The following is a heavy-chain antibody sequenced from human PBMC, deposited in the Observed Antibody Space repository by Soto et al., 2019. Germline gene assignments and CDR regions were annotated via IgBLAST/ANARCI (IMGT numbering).Heavy chain of an antibody. V-gene: IGHV4-34*01. CDR3: ASGNYGSGTVDY. CDR2: INHSGST. CDR1: GGSFSGYY. Sequence: SETLSLTCAVYGGSFSGYYWSWIRQPPGKGLEWIGEINHSGSTNYNPSLKSRVTISVDTSKNQFSLKLSSVTAADTAVYYCASGNYGSGTVDYWGQGTLVTVSS. J-gene: IGHJ4*02. D-gene: IGHD3-10*01.